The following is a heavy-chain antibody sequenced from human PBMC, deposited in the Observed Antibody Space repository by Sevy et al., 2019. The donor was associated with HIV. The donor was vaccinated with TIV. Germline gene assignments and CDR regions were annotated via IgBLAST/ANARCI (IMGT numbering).Heavy chain of an antibody. Sequence: ASVKVSCKASGYTFTGYYMHWVRQAPGQGLEWMGWINPNSGGTNYAQKFQGRVTMTRDTSISTAYMELSRLRSDDTAVYYCARAGITMVRRTAPLYWFDHWGQGTLVTVSS. D-gene: IGHD3-10*01. V-gene: IGHV1-2*02. J-gene: IGHJ5*02. CDR2: INPNSGGT. CDR1: GYTFTGYY. CDR3: ARAGITMVRRTAPLYWFDH.